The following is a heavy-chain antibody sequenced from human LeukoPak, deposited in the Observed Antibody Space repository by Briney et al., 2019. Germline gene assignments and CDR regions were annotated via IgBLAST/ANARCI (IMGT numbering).Heavy chain of an antibody. D-gene: IGHD5-12*01. CDR1: GGSFSGYY. V-gene: IGHV4-34*01. Sequence: PSETLSLTCAVYGGSFSGYYWIWIRQPPGKGLEWIGEINHSGSTNYNPSLKSRVTISVDKYKNQFSLKLSSVTAADTAVYYCARRLTAVATSSLDPWGQGTLITVSS. CDR3: ARRLTAVATSSLDP. J-gene: IGHJ5*02. CDR2: INHSGST.